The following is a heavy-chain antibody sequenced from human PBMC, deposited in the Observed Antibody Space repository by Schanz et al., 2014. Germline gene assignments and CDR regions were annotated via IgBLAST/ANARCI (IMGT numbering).Heavy chain of an antibody. D-gene: IGHD1-26*01. CDR2: INTGSNYI. Sequence: PGGSLRLSCAASGFIFSDYYMSWIRQAPGKGLEWISFINTGSNYINYADSVKGRFTISRDNTKNSLFLQLNSLRADDTAVYYCARNRGSGGQNWYFDLWGRGTLVTVSS. CDR1: GFIFSDYY. V-gene: IGHV3-11*03. CDR3: ARNRGSGGQNWYFDL. J-gene: IGHJ2*01.